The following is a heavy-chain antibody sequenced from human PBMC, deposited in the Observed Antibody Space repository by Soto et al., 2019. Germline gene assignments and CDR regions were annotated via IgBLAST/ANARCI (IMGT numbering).Heavy chain of an antibody. CDR2: ISYDGSNK. CDR1: GFTFSSYG. V-gene: IGHV3-30*18. CDR3: AKAQDRHYDILTGYYWDIDY. Sequence: GGSLRLSCAASGFTFSSYGMHWVRQAPGKGLEWVAVISYDGSNKYYADSVKGRFTISRDNSKNTLYLQMNSLRAEDTAVYYCAKAQDRHYDILTGYYWDIDYWGQGTLVTVS. D-gene: IGHD3-9*01. J-gene: IGHJ4*02.